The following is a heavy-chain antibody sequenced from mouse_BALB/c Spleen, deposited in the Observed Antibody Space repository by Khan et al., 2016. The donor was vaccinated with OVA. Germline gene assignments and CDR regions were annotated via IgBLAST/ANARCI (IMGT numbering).Heavy chain of an antibody. V-gene: IGHV1-9*01. CDR3: ASCQISDGYSMFAY. J-gene: IGHJ3*01. CDR2: ILPGSGST. CDR1: GYTFSSYW. Sequence: VQLQESGAELMKPGASVKISCKATGYTFSSYWIEWVKQRPGHGLEWIGEILPGSGSTNYNEKFKGKATVTADTSSNTAYMQLISLTSEDSAFXYCASCQISDGYSMFAYWGQGTLVTVSA. D-gene: IGHD2-3*01.